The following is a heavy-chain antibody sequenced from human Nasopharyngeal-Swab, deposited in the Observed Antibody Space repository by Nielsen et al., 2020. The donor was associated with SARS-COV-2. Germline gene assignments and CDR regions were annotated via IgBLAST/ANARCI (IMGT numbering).Heavy chain of an antibody. D-gene: IGHD2-15*01. Sequence: SETLSLTCAVYGGSFSGYYWSWIRQPPGKELEWIGEINHSGSTNYNPSLKSRVTISVDTSKNQFSLKLSSVTAADTAVYYCARGFQDIVVVVAAYRSGFGYWGQGTLVTVSS. J-gene: IGHJ4*02. V-gene: IGHV4-34*01. CDR2: INHSGST. CDR1: GGSFSGYY. CDR3: ARGFQDIVVVVAAYRSGFGY.